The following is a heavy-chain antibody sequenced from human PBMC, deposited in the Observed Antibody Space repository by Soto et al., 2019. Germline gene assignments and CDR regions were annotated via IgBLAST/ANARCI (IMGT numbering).Heavy chain of an antibody. V-gene: IGHV1-69*06. CDR3: ARSETAGHRGFDI. D-gene: IGHD6-19*01. J-gene: IGHJ3*02. CDR2: IIPTFGTA. CDR1: GGTFSSSS. Sequence: QVQLVQSGAEMREPGSSVNVSCQAPGGTFSSSSINWLLQAPGQGPEWMGGIIPTFGTANYIEKFRGRVTITADTSTSTAYMEVSSLTSEDTAMYFCARSETAGHRGFDIWGQGTMVTGSS.